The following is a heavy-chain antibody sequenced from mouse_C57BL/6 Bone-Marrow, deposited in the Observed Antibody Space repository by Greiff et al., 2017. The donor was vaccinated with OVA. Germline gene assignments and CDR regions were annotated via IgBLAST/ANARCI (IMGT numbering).Heavy chain of an antibody. D-gene: IGHD1-2*01. CDR2: INPGSGGT. CDR3: ARTAPYPSWFAY. CDR1: GYAFTNYL. J-gene: IGHJ3*01. Sequence: QVQLKESGAELVRPGTSVKVSCKASGYAFTNYLIEWVKQRPGQGLEWIGVINPGSGGTNYNEKFKGKATLTADKSSSTAYMQLSSLTSEDSAVYFCARTAPYPSWFAYWGQGTLVTVSA. V-gene: IGHV1-54*01.